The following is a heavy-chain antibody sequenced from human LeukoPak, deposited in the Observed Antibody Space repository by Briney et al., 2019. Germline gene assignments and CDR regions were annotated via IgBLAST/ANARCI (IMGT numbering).Heavy chain of an antibody. CDR3: ARAGYDSDFYYYVDV. CDR2: ISDNGGNT. J-gene: IGHJ6*03. D-gene: IGHD3-22*01. CDR1: GFTFSIYG. Sequence: NSGGTLRLSCAASGFTFSIYGMGWVRQAPGKGLEWVSSISDNGGNTYYADSAKGRFTISRDNAKNSLYLQMNSLRAEDTALYHCARAGYDSDFYYYVDVWGKGTTVTISS. V-gene: IGHV3-21*04.